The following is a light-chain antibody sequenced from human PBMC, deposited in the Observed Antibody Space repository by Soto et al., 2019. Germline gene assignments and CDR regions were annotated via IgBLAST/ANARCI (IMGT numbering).Light chain of an antibody. CDR1: QSVSFSC. CDR2: GAS. J-gene: IGKJ1*01. CDR3: QQYGTSPRT. V-gene: IGKV3-20*01. Sequence: DIVLTQSPGTLSLSPGERATLSCRASQSVSFSCLAWYQQKPGQAPRLLIFGASNRATGIPDRFSGSGSGTDFPLTITRLGPEDFAVYYCQQYGTSPRTFGQGTRVEIK.